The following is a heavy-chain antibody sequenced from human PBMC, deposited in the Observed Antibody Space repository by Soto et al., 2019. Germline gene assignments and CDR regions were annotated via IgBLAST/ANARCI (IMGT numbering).Heavy chain of an antibody. Sequence: LSLTCSVSGDSISSYYWSWIRQSPGKGLEWIGYIYYSGRTNYTPSLRSRVTISVDTSKNQLSLELSSVTAADTAVYYCVRDYYYDSSGYPGADYYGMDVWGQGTTVTVSS. V-gene: IGHV4-59*01. D-gene: IGHD3-22*01. CDR3: VRDYYYDSSGYPGADYYGMDV. CDR1: GDSISSYY. CDR2: IYYSGRT. J-gene: IGHJ6*02.